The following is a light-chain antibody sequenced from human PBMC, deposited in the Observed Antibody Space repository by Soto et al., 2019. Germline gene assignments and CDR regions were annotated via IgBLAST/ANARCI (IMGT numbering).Light chain of an antibody. V-gene: IGKV2-28*01. CDR3: MTPLQSWT. CDR1: QCLLHSNGYNY. J-gene: IGKJ1*01. CDR2: LGS. Sequence: DLVMTQSPLSLPVTPGEPASISCRSSQCLLHSNGYNYLDWYLQKPGQSPQLLIYLGSNRASGVPERFSGRRSGRYFTLKVSRVEAEDVGVYYCMTPLQSWTFGRGTKVYIK.